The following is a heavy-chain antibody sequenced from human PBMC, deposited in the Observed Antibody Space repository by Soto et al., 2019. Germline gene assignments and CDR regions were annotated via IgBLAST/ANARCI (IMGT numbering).Heavy chain of an antibody. D-gene: IGHD3-10*01. V-gene: IGHV3-9*01. CDR1: GFTFDDYA. CDR2: ISWNSRSI. Sequence: EVQLVESGGGLVEPGTSPRLSCAASGFTFDDYAMHWVRKGPGKGLEWVAGISWNSRSIDYADSVKGRFTISRDNAKNSLYLQMNSLRAEDAAFYYCAKGYYGSGSSHFDYWGQGTVVTVSS. CDR3: AKGYYGSGSSHFDY. J-gene: IGHJ4*02.